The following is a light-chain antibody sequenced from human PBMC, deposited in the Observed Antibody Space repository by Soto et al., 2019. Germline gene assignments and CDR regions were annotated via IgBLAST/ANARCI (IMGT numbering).Light chain of an antibody. V-gene: IGLV2-14*01. CDR1: YSDIGAYNY. CDR3: GSFTGGITPYV. CDR2: EVS. Sequence: QSALTQPPSASGSPGQSVTIPCTGTYSDIGAYNYVSWYQQRPGKAPKLIIYEVSSRPSGVSNRFSGSKSGNTASLTISGLQADDEADYHCGSFTGGITPYVFGTGTKVTVL. J-gene: IGLJ1*01.